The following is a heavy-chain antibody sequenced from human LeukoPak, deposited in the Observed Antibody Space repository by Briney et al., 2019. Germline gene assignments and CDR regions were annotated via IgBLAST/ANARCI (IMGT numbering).Heavy chain of an antibody. D-gene: IGHD2-8*01. CDR1: GGSMKDHY. Sequence: SETLSLTCTVSGGSMKDHYWSWIRQPPGTGLEWIGYIYYSGSTNYNPSLKSRVTISVDTSNNQFSLRLSSVTAADTAVYYCARDSWSNCVDPWGQGTLVTVSS. V-gene: IGHV4-59*11. CDR2: IYYSGST. CDR3: ARDSWSNCVDP. J-gene: IGHJ5*02.